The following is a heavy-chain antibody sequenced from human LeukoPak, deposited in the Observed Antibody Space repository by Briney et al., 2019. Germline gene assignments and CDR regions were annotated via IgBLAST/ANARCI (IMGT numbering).Heavy chain of an antibody. CDR2: IYYTGST. J-gene: IGHJ6*03. V-gene: IGHV4-59*01. Sequence: SETLSLTCTVASGSISSYNCNWPPGKGLEWITYIYYTGSTNYNPSLKSRVTISVDTSKNQFSLKLSSVTAADTAVYYCARGTKDLVGITWYYYMDVWGKGTTVTVSS. CDR1: SGSISSYN. D-gene: IGHD2-2*01. CDR3: ARGTKDLVGITWYYYMDV.